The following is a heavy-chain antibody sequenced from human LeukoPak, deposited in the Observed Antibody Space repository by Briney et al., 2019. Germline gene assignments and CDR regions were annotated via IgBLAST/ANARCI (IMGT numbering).Heavy chain of an antibody. J-gene: IGHJ4*02. CDR3: AHAYCSGGSCYPGFDY. V-gene: IGHV2-5*02. CDR1: GFSLSTSGVG. D-gene: IGHD2-15*01. Sequence: SGPTLVNPTQTLTLTCTFSGFSLSTSGVGVGWIRQPPGKALEWLALIYWDDDKRYSPSLKSRLTITKDTSKNRVVLTMTNMDPVDTATYYCAHAYCSGGSCYPGFDYWGQGTLVTVSS. CDR2: IYWDDDK.